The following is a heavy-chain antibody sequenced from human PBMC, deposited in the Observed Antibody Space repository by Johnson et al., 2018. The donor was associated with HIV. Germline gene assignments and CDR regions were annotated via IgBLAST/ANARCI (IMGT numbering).Heavy chain of an antibody. J-gene: IGHJ3*02. CDR1: GFTFSDYY. D-gene: IGHD6-13*01. CDR3: TTDPDSSSWYRDAFDI. CDR2: IYSGGST. V-gene: IGHV3-66*01. Sequence: VQLVESGGGLVKPGGSLRLSCAASGFTFSDYYMTWVRQSPGKGLEWVSVIYSGGSTYYADSVKGRFTISRDNSKNTLYLQMNSLKIEDTAVYYCTTDPDSSSWYRDAFDIWGQGTMVTVSS.